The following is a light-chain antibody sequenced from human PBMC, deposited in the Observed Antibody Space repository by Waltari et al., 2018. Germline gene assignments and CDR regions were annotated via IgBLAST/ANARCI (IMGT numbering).Light chain of an antibody. V-gene: IGKV3-20*01. CDR3: QHYLRLPVT. Sequence: EIVLTQSPGTLSLSPGESATLSCRTSQSLTRALAWYQQKPGHAPRPLIYGASNRATGIPDRFSGSGSGTDFSLTISSLEPEDFAVYYCQHYLRLPVTFGQGTKVEVK. J-gene: IGKJ1*01. CDR1: QSLTRA. CDR2: GAS.